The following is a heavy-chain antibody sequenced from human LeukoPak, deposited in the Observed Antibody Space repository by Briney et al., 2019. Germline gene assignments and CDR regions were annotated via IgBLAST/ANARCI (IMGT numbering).Heavy chain of an antibody. CDR2: IKEDGSKT. V-gene: IGHV3-7*01. Sequence: GGSLRLSCAASGFTFSSYWMSWVRQAPGKRLEWVANIKEDGSKTYYMDSVKGRFTISRENAQNSLYLQMNSLTAEDSAVYYCSRDQGWLQFDYWGQGALATVSS. CDR1: GFTFSSYW. J-gene: IGHJ4*02. CDR3: SRDQGWLQFDY. D-gene: IGHD5-24*01.